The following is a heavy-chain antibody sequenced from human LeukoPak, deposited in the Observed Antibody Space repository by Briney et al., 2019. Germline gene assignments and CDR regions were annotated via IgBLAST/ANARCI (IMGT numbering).Heavy chain of an antibody. J-gene: IGHJ4*02. CDR3: ARGGRGFLEWLNPDY. CDR2: ISSSSSYI. Sequence: TPSETLSLTCTVSGGSISSSSYYWGWIRQPPGKGLEWVSSISSSSSYIYYADSVKGRFTISRDNAKNSLYLQMNSLRAEDTAVYYCARGGRGFLEWLNPDYWGQGTLVTVSS. D-gene: IGHD3-3*01. V-gene: IGHV3-21*01. CDR1: GGSISSSS.